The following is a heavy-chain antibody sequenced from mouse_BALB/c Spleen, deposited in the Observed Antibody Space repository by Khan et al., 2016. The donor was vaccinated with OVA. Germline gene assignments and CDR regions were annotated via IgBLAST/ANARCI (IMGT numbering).Heavy chain of an antibody. CDR2: LWGDGST. Sequence: QVQLKESGPGLVAPSQSLSIPCSVSGFSLTSCGVAWVRQPPGKGLEWLGVLWGDGSTNYHSALISRLSISKDNSKSQVFLKLNSLQTDDTAMYYCVKLRGGYDDGPMDYWGQGTSVTVAS. CDR1: GFSLTSCG. D-gene: IGHD2-2*01. J-gene: IGHJ4*01. V-gene: IGHV2-3*01. CDR3: VKLRGGYDDGPMDY.